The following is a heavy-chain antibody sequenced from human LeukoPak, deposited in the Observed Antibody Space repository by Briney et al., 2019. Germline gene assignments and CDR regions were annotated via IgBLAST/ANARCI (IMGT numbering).Heavy chain of an antibody. Sequence: ASVKVSCKASGYTFTSYDFNWVRQATGQRPEWMGWMSPNSGDTGCAQKFQDRVTMTRNTSISTAYMELSSLRSDDTAVYYCSAGATTYCGEDCYPSFFFYHGIDVWGQGTTVTVSS. CDR1: GYTFTSYD. J-gene: IGHJ6*02. D-gene: IGHD2-21*02. CDR2: MSPNSGDT. CDR3: SAGATTYCGEDCYPSFFFYHGIDV. V-gene: IGHV1-8*01.